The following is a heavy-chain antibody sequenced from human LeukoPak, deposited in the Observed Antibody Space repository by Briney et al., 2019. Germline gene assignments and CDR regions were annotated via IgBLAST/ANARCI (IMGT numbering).Heavy chain of an antibody. J-gene: IGHJ5*02. D-gene: IGHD2-2*01. V-gene: IGHV1-2*02. CDR3: ARGDCSSTSCYGGRRDNWFDP. CDR2: INPNSGGT. Sequence: PRASEKVSCKASGYTFTGYYMHWVRQAPGQGLEWMGWINPNSGGTNYAQKFQGRVTMTRDTSISTAYMELSRLRSDDTAMYYCARGDCSSTSCYGGRRDNWFDPWGQGTLVIVSS. CDR1: GYTFTGYY.